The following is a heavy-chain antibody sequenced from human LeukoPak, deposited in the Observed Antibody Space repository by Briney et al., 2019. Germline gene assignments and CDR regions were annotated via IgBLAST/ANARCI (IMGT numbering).Heavy chain of an antibody. CDR2: INPSGGST. J-gene: IGHJ3*02. D-gene: IGHD3-10*01. CDR3: ARVQRWFGEEALDI. CDR1: GYTFTSHF. V-gene: IGHV1-46*01. Sequence: ASVKVSCKASGYTFTSHFMHWVRQAPGQGLEWMGIINPSGGSTSYAQKFQGRVNMTRDTSISTAYMELRRLRSDDTAVYYCARVQRWFGEEALDIWGQGTMVTVSS.